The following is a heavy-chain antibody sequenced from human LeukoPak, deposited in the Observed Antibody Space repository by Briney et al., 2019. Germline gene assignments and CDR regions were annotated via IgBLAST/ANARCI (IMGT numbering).Heavy chain of an antibody. CDR1: GYTVTSHY. CDR2: ISPNSGST. V-gene: IGHV1-46*01. Sequence: ASVKVSCKASGYTVTSHYIHWVRQAPGQGLEWMGIISPNSGSTDQTQKFQGRVTLTRDTSTSTFYMELSSLRSEDTAMYYCARSDYYGAGSFDYWGQGTLVTVSS. CDR3: ARSDYYGAGSFDY. J-gene: IGHJ4*02. D-gene: IGHD3-10*01.